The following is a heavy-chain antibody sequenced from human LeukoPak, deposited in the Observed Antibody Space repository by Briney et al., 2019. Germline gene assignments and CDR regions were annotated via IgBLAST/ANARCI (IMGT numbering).Heavy chain of an antibody. CDR2: LNPHSGNT. J-gene: IGHJ4*02. D-gene: IGHD6-13*01. CDR3: ARSSWYGYFDY. V-gene: IGHV1-8*01. Sequence: ASVKVSCKASGYTFTNYDINWVRQATGQGLEWMGWLNPHSGNTGYAQKFQGRVTMTRNTSISTAYMELSSLRSDDTAVYYCARSSWYGYFDYWGQGTLVTVSS. CDR1: GYTFTNYD.